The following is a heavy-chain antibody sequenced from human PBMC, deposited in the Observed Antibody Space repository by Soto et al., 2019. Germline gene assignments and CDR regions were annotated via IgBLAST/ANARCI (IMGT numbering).Heavy chain of an antibody. CDR3: LTSYGSY. V-gene: IGHV4-59*02. CDR1: GDSVSGYY. CDR2: MYYTGNP. Sequence: PSETLSLTCTVSGDSVSGYYYNWIRQPPGKGLEWIGNMYYTGNPSYNPSLKSRATMSMDTSKKQFSLKLSSVSAADTAVYYCLTSYGSYWGQGILVTGSS. J-gene: IGHJ4*02. D-gene: IGHD4-17*01.